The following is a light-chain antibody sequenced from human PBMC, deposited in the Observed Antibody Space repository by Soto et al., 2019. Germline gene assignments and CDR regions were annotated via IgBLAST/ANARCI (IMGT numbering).Light chain of an antibody. CDR1: QNVLYSSNNKNY. J-gene: IGKJ3*01. CDR3: QQYYDAPFT. V-gene: IGKV4-1*01. CDR2: WAS. Sequence: DIVMTQSPDSLAVSLGERATINCRSSQNVLYSSNNKNYLAWYQQKPGQRPKLLIYWASTRESGVPDRFSGSGSGTDFTITIRSLQAEDVAVYYCQQYYDAPFTFGPGTKVDIK.